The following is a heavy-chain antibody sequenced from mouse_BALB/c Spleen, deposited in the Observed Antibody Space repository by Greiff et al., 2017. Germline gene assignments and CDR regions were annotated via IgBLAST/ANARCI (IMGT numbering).Heavy chain of an antibody. J-gene: IGHJ2*01. V-gene: IGHV1S22*01. CDR3: TRDSSGYYFDY. D-gene: IGHD3-2*01. Sequence: LKQPGSELVRPGASVKLSCKASGYTFTSYWMHWVKQRHGQGLEWIGNIYPGSGSTNYDEKFKSKGTLTVDTSSSTAYMHLSSLTSEDSAVYYCTRDSSGYYFDYWGQGTTLTVSS. CDR2: IYPGSGST. CDR1: GYTFTSYW.